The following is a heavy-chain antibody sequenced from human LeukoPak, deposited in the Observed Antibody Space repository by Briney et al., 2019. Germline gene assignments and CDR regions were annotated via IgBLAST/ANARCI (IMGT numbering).Heavy chain of an antibody. CDR3: ARHRRHYYGSGWFDP. Sequence: SETLSLTCTVSGGSISSGSYYWSWIRQPAGKGLEWIGRIDTSGSTNYNPSLKSRVTISVDTSKNQFSLKLSSVTAADTAVYYCARHRRHYYGSGWFDPWGQGTLVTVSS. D-gene: IGHD3-10*01. J-gene: IGHJ5*02. V-gene: IGHV4-61*02. CDR1: GGSISSGSYY. CDR2: IDTSGST.